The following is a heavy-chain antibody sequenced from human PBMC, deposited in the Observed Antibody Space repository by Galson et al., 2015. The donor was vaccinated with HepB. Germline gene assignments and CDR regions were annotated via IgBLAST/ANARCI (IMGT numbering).Heavy chain of an antibody. V-gene: IGHV1-2*06. J-gene: IGHJ4*02. Sequence: SVKVSCKASGYTFTDYSIHWVRQAPGQGLEWMGRINPNSGGTTYAQKFQGRVTMTRDTSTSTAYMEVRRLTSDDTAVYYCARRITVRVVVTKGDYFDYWGQGTLVTVSS. CDR3: ARRITVRVVVTKGDYFDY. CDR1: GYTFTDYS. D-gene: IGHD3-22*01. CDR2: INPNSGGT.